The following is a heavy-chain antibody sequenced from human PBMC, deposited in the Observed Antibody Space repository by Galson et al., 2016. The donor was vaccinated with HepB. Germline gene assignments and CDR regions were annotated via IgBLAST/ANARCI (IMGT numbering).Heavy chain of an antibody. CDR2: ISYDGSNK. CDR1: GFTFSSYG. CDR3: AKGRYYDFWSGYNAEMDV. Sequence: SLRLSCAASGFTFSSYGMHWVRQAPGKGLEWVAVISYDGSNKYYADSVTGRFTISRDNSKNTLYLQMNSLRAEDTAVYYCAKGRYYDFWSGYNAEMDVWGKGTTVTVSS. J-gene: IGHJ6*04. V-gene: IGHV3-30*18. D-gene: IGHD3-3*01.